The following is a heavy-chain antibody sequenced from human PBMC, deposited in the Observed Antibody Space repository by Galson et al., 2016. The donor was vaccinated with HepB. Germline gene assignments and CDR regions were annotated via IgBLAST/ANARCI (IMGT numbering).Heavy chain of an antibody. CDR2: ISSDGGDQ. V-gene: IGHV3-30*18. CDR3: AKNGRKWELPY. J-gene: IGHJ4*02. D-gene: IGHD1-26*01. Sequence: SLRLSCAASGFAFNTYGIHWVRQAPGKGLEWVAIISSDGGDQNYADSVKGRFTISRDNSKNTVYLQMNSLRVEDTAIYYCAKNGRKWELPYWGQGTLVTVSS. CDR1: GFAFNTYG.